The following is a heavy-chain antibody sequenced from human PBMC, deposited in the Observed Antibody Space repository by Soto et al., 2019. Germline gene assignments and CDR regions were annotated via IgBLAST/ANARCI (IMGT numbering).Heavy chain of an antibody. CDR2: ISGSGGST. CDR1: GFTFSSYA. CDR3: ARGASPFYDFWSGSYYGMDV. D-gene: IGHD3-3*01. V-gene: IGHV3-23*01. J-gene: IGHJ6*02. Sequence: GGSLRLSCAASGFTFSSYAMSWVRQAPGKGLEWVSAISGSGGSTYYADSVKGRFTISRDNSKNTLYLQMNSLRAEDTAVYYCARGASPFYDFWSGSYYGMDVWGQGTTVTVSS.